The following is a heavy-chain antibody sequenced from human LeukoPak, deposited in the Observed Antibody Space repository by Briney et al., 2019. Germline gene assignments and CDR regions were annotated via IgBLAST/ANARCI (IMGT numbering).Heavy chain of an antibody. CDR3: ARVKADSSGQDY. J-gene: IGHJ4*02. CDR1: GFTFSSYA. Sequence: GGSLRLSCAASGFTFSSYAMHWVRQAPGKGLEWVAVISYDGSNKYYADSVKGRFTISRDNSKNTLYLQMNSLRAEDTAVYYCARVKADSSGQDYWGQGTLVTVSS. V-gene: IGHV3-30-3*01. D-gene: IGHD3-22*01. CDR2: ISYDGSNK.